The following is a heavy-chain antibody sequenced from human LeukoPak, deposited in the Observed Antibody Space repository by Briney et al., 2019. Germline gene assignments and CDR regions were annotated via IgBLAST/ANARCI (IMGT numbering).Heavy chain of an antibody. V-gene: IGHV3-23*01. CDR2: IRSSGRTP. Sequence: GGSLRLSCAASGFTFKNSAMNWVRQAPGKGPEWVAVIRSSGRTPDYADSVKGRFTISRDNSNNTLFLQMIRLRAEDTAVYYCAKPPENVVGTSPFYFDSWGQGTLVTVSS. J-gene: IGHJ4*02. D-gene: IGHD1-7*01. CDR1: GFTFKNSA. CDR3: AKPPENVVGTSPFYFDS.